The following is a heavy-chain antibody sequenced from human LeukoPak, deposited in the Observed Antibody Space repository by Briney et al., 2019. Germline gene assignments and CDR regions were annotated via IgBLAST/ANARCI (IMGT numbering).Heavy chain of an antibody. V-gene: IGHV4-4*07. CDR2: IYISGNT. CDR3: ARTMSFSTQYYFDY. Sequence: PSETLSLTCNVSGVSIRSYYWSWIRQPAGGGLEWIGRIYISGNTNYNPSLKSRVTMSLDTSKNQFSLNLNPVTAADTAVYYCARTMSFSTQYYFDYWGQGTLVTVSS. J-gene: IGHJ4*02. CDR1: GVSIRSYY. D-gene: IGHD3-22*01.